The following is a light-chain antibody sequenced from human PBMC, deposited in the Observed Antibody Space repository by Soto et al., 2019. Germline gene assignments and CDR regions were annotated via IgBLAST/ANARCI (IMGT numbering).Light chain of an antibody. Sequence: ESVLTQSPGTLSLSPGERATLSCRASQSVSSSSLAWYQQKPGQAPRLLIYGASSRATGIPDRFSGSGSGTDFTLTISRLEPEDFAVYYCQQYGSSTETFGQGTKVDIK. CDR2: GAS. CDR3: QQYGSSTET. V-gene: IGKV3-20*01. CDR1: QSVSSSS. J-gene: IGKJ1*01.